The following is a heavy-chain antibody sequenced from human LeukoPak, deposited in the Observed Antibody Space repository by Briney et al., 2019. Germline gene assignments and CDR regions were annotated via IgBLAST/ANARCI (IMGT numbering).Heavy chain of an antibody. CDR2: IYYSGST. V-gene: IGHV4-59*08. D-gene: IGHD5-12*01. Sequence: SETLSLTCTVSGGSISSYYWSWIRQPPGKGLEWIGYIYYSGSTNYNPSLKSRVTISVDTSKNQFSLKLSSVTAADTAVYYCARRDKRLRFPNWFDPWGQGTLVTVSS. CDR1: GGSISSYY. J-gene: IGHJ5*02. CDR3: ARRDKRLRFPNWFDP.